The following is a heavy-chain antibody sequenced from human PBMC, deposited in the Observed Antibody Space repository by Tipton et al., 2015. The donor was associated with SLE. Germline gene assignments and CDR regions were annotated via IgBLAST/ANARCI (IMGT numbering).Heavy chain of an antibody. V-gene: IGHV4-61*09. J-gene: IGHJ5*02. Sequence: TLSLTCTVSGGSISSADYYWSWIRQPAGKGLEWIGYIYISGRTNYNPSLNSRVTISLDTSKNQFSLNLSSVTAADTAVYYCARDGGGDYGFDPWGQGTLVTVSS. CDR3: ARDGGGDYGFDP. CDR2: IYISGRT. CDR1: GGSISSADYY. D-gene: IGHD4-17*01.